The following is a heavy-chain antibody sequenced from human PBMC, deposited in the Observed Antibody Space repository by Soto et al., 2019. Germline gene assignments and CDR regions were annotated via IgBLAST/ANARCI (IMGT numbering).Heavy chain of an antibody. J-gene: IGHJ6*02. CDR3: ARVIDYYGSGSLSLYYYYGMDV. CDR1: GDSVSSNSAA. Sequence: SQTLSLTCAISGDSVSSNSAAWNWIRQSPSRGLEWLGSTYYRSKWYNDYAVSVKSRITINPYTSKNQFSLQLNSLTPEDTAVYYCARVIDYYGSGSLSLYYYYGMDVWGQ. D-gene: IGHD3-10*01. V-gene: IGHV6-1*01. CDR2: TYYRSKWYN.